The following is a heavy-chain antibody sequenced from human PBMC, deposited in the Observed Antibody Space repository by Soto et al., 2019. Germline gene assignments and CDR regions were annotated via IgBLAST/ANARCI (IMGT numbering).Heavy chain of an antibody. D-gene: IGHD3-22*01. CDR1: GYTFTSYY. CDR2: INPSGGST. V-gene: IGHV1-46*01. J-gene: IGHJ4*02. CDR3: ARDLFYDSSGYSGDY. Sequence: GASVKVSCKASGYTFTSYYMHWVRQAPGQGLELMGIINPSGGSTSYAQKYQGRVTMTGDTSTSTVYMELSSLRSEDTAVYYCARDLFYDSSGYSGDYWGQGTLVTVSS.